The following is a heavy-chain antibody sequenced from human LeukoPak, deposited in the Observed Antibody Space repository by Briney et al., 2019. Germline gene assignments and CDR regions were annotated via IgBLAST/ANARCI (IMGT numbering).Heavy chain of an antibody. Sequence: ASVKVSCKASGCTFTSYDINWVRQASGQGLEWMGWMNPNSGNTGYAQRFQGRVTMSKDTSITTAYMELRNLRSEDTAIYYCVRSGFCSGATCSYQWSLGWFDPWGQGTLVIVSS. D-gene: IGHD2-15*01. CDR1: GCTFTSYD. V-gene: IGHV1-8*01. CDR3: VRSGFCSGATCSYQWSLGWFDP. J-gene: IGHJ5*02. CDR2: MNPNSGNT.